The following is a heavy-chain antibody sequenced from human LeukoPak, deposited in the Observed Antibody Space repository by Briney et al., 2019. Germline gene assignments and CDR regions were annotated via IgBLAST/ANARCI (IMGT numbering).Heavy chain of an antibody. CDR2: IIPIFGAA. Sequence: SVKVSCKASGGTFSSYAISWVRHAPGQGLEWMGGIIPIFGAANYTQKFQSRVTTTPDESTSTAYTELSTLRSQDTAVYYSARGVWGDCPWYFDYWGQGTLVTVSS. D-gene: IGHD2-21*02. V-gene: IGHV1-69*13. CDR1: GGTFSSYA. J-gene: IGHJ4*02. CDR3: ARGVWGDCPWYFDY.